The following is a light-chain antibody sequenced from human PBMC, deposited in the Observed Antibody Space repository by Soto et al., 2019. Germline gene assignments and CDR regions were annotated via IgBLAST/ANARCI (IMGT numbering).Light chain of an antibody. CDR3: QQYTT. V-gene: IGKV3-20*01. Sequence: EILLTQSPGTLSLSPGERATLSCRASQSVTNSYLAWYQQKPGQAPRLLIFGASTRAAGIPARFSGSGSGTEFTLTISSLQSEDFAVYYCQQYTTFGQGTKVDIK. CDR2: GAS. J-gene: IGKJ1*01. CDR1: QSVTNSY.